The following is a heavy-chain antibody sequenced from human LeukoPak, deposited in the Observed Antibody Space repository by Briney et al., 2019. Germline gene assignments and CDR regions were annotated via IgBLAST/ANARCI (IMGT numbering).Heavy chain of an antibody. D-gene: IGHD5-24*01. Sequence: SETLSLTCTVSGCSITSYYWSWIRQPPGKGLEWIGYIYYSGSTNYKPSLKSRVTIPLDTSKNQLSLKLSSVTAADTAVYYCARRRDGNYFDYWGQGTPVTVCS. J-gene: IGHJ4*02. CDR3: ARRRDGNYFDY. V-gene: IGHV4-59*08. CDR1: GCSITSYY. CDR2: IYYSGST.